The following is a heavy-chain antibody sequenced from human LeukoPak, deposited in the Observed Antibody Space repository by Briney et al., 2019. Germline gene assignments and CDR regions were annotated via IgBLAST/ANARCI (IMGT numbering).Heavy chain of an antibody. CDR1: GFTFSTYA. V-gene: IGHV3-21*04. CDR3: AKMVNIVATYAEYFQH. D-gene: IGHD5-12*01. CDR2: ISSNFNYI. J-gene: IGHJ1*01. Sequence: KPGGSLRLSCAASGFTFSTYAMNWVRQAPGKGLEWVSSISSNFNYIHYADSVKGRFTISRDNAKNSLYLQMNSLRAEDTAVYYCAKMVNIVATYAEYFQHWGQGTLVTVSS.